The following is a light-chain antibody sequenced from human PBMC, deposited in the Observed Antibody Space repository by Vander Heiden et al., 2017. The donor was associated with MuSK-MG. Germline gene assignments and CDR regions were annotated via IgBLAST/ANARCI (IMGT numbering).Light chain of an antibody. Sequence: DIQMTQSPSTLSASVGDRVTIPCRASQSVSSWLAWYQQKPGKAPKLLVYKAASLESGVPSRFSGSGSGTEFTLTISSLQPDDFATYYCQRYNGAFGQGTKVEIK. CDR1: QSVSSW. J-gene: IGKJ1*01. V-gene: IGKV1-5*03. CDR3: QRYNGA. CDR2: KAA.